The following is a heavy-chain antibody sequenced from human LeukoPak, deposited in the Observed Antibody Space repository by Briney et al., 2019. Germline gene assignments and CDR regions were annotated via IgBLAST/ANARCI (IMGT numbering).Heavy chain of an antibody. V-gene: IGHV4-34*01. CDR1: GGSFSGYY. J-gene: IGHJ4*02. Sequence: SETLSLTCAVYGGSFSGYYWSWIRQPPGKGLEWIGEINHSGSTNYNPSLKSRVTISVDTSKNQFSLKLSSVTAADTAVYYCARQNFWSGYVDYWGQETLVSVSS. D-gene: IGHD3-3*01. CDR3: ARQNFWSGYVDY. CDR2: INHSGST.